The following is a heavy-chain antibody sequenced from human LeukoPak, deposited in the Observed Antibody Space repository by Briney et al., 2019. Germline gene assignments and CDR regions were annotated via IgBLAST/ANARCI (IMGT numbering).Heavy chain of an antibody. V-gene: IGHV1-46*01. Sequence: ASVKVSCKASGYTFTGYYMHWVRQAPGQGLEWMGIINPSGGSTSYAQKFQGRVTMTRDTSTSTVYMELSSLRSEDTAVYYCARYDILTGPFDYWGQGTLVTVSS. CDR2: INPSGGST. CDR3: ARYDILTGPFDY. D-gene: IGHD3-9*01. CDR1: GYTFTGYY. J-gene: IGHJ4*02.